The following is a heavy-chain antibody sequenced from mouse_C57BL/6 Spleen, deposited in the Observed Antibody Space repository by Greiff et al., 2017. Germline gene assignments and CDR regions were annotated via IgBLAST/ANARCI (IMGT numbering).Heavy chain of an antibody. J-gene: IGHJ1*03. CDR3: AKKGRDYYGSSSYFDV. Sequence: VQLQQSGPGLVQPSQSLSITCTVSGFSLTSYGVHWVRQSPGKGLEWLGVIWRGGSTDYNAAFMSRLSITKDNSKSQVFFKMNSLQADDTAIYYCAKKGRDYYGSSSYFDVWGTGTTVTVSS. CDR2: IWRGGST. D-gene: IGHD1-1*01. CDR1: GFSLTSYG. V-gene: IGHV2-5*01.